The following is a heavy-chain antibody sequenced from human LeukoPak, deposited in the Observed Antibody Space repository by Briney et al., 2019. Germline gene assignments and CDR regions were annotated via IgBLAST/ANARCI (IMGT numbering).Heavy chain of an antibody. CDR1: GFTFGDYA. CDR2: IRSKAYGGTT. J-gene: IGHJ6*03. Sequence: GGSLRLSCTASGFTFGDYAMSWFRQAPGKGLEWVGFIRSKAYGGTTEYAASVKGRFTISRDDSKSIAYLQMNSLKTEDTAVYYCTREGYSYGLAYVGYYYYMDVWGKGTTVTVSS. V-gene: IGHV3-49*03. D-gene: IGHD5-18*01. CDR3: TREGYSYGLAYVGYYYYMDV.